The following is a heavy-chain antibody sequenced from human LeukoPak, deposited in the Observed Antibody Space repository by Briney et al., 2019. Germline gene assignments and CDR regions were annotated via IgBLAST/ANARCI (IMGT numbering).Heavy chain of an antibody. D-gene: IGHD5-12*01. CDR3: AREWDSGSSSIDY. CDR1: GFTFSNYW. V-gene: IGHV3-7*01. CDR2: IKHDGSEE. J-gene: IGHJ4*02. Sequence: PGRSLRLSCAASGFTFSNYWMTWVRLAPGKGLEWVANIKHDGSEESYVDSVKGRFTISRDNAKNSLYLQMNSLRAEDTAIYYCAREWDSGSSSIDYWGPGILVTVSS.